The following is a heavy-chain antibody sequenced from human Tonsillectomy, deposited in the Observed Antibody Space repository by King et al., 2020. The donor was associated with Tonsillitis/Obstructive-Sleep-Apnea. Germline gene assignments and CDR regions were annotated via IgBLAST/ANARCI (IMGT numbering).Heavy chain of an antibody. J-gene: IGHJ4*02. D-gene: IGHD6-19*01. Sequence: VQLVESGAEVKKPGASVKVSCKASGYTFTDNFMHWVRQAPGQGLEWMGWINPNSGGTNYAQKFQGRGTMTRDTAISTAYMELSRLTSDDTAVYYCAAHDYSNGWRFDSWGQGTLVTVSS. V-gene: IGHV1-2*02. CDR1: GYTFTDNF. CDR3: AAHDYSNGWRFDS. CDR2: INPNSGGT.